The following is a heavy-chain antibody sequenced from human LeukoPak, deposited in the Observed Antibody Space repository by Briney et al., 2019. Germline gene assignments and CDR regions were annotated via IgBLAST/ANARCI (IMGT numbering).Heavy chain of an antibody. CDR3: ARSLSSYGEGFDY. CDR2: IYYSGST. J-gene: IGHJ4*02. D-gene: IGHD4-17*01. V-gene: IGHV4-31*03. CDR1: GDSISSGGYY. Sequence: PSETLSLTCTVSGDSISSGGYYWSWIRQHPGKGLEWIGYIYYSGSTYYNPSLKSRVTISVDTSKNQFSLKLSSVTAADTAVYYCARSLSSYGEGFDYWGQGTLVTVSS.